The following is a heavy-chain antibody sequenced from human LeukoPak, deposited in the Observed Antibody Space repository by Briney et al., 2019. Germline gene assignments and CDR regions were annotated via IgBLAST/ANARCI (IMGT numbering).Heavy chain of an antibody. CDR2: INYSGSA. V-gene: IGHV4-34*01. D-gene: IGHD2-2*01. CDR3: ARGHRDIIVVSAVYWNY. J-gene: IGHJ4*02. Sequence: SETLSLTCAVYGASFSGYYWSWLRQPPGKGLEWIGEINYSGSANYNPSLKSRVTISVGTSKNQFSLKLTSLTAADTAVYYCARGHRDIIVVSAVYWNYWGQGTLVTVSS. CDR1: GASFSGYY.